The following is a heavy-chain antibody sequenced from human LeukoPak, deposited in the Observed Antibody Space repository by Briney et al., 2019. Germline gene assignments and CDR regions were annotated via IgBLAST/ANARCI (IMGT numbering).Heavy chain of an antibody. D-gene: IGHD5-24*01. CDR2: IRGPGTGT. Sequence: GGSLRLSCAAFGFTLRSDAMTWVRQAPGKGLEWVSSIRGPGTGTHYADSVKGRFTISRDNSKSTLFLQMNSLRAEDTAVYYCAKDPRVGSRVATPCHWGQGTLVTVSS. CDR3: AKDPRVGSRVATPCH. J-gene: IGHJ4*02. V-gene: IGHV3-23*01. CDR1: GFTLRSDA.